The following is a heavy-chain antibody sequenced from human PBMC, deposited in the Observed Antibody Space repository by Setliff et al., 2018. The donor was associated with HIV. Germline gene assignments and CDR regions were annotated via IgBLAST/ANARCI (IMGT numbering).Heavy chain of an antibody. J-gene: IGHJ4*02. CDR3: ARRPPLTTGREYYFDF. CDR2: FYTSGST. CDR1: GGSFTTYY. V-gene: IGHV4-4*09. D-gene: IGHD1-1*01. Sequence: PSGTLSLTCTVSGGSFTTYYWSWLRQPPGKELEWIGYFYTSGSTNYNPSLKSRVTISIDTSKNQFSLKLNAVTAADTAVYYCARRPPLTTGREYYFDFWGQGTLVTVSS.